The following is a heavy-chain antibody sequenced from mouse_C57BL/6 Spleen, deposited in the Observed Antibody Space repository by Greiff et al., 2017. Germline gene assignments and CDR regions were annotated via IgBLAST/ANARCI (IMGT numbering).Heavy chain of an antibody. CDR1: GYTFTDYY. V-gene: IGHV1-19*01. D-gene: IGHD1-1*01. CDR2: INPYNGGT. Sequence: LVKPGASVKMSCKASGYTFTDYYMNWVKQSHGKSLEWIGVINPYNGGTSYNQKFKGKATLTVDKSSSTAYMELNSLTSEDSAVYYCARPLYGSSVTGFDYWGQGTTLTVSS. CDR3: ARPLYGSSVTGFDY. J-gene: IGHJ2*01.